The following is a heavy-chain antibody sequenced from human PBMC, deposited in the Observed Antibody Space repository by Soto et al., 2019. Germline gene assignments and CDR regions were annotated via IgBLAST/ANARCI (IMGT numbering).Heavy chain of an antibody. J-gene: IGHJ3*02. CDR3: ARHAYDILTGYYRAAFDI. CDR2: IYYSGST. CDR1: GGSISSSSYY. V-gene: IGHV4-39*01. D-gene: IGHD3-9*01. Sequence: PSETLSLTCTVSGGSISSSSYYWGWIRQPPGKGLEWIGSIYYSGSTYYNPSLKSRVTISVDTSKNQFSLKLSSVTAADTAVYYCARHAYDILTGYYRAAFDIRGQGTMVTVSS.